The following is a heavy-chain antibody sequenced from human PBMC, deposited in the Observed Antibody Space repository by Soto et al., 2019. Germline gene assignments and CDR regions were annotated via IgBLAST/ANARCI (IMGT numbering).Heavy chain of an antibody. Sequence: QLVQSGSEVRMPGASVKVSCKASGYIFTTYSITWVRQAPGQGLEWLGWVSANNGQTNYAQKIQDRVTMTTDTSTTTAYMELRNLRSDDTAVYYCAREAFGVYARWFDPWGQGTLVTVSS. CDR3: AREAFGVYARWFDP. D-gene: IGHD2-2*01. CDR2: VSANNGQT. CDR1: GYIFTTYS. V-gene: IGHV1-18*04. J-gene: IGHJ5*02.